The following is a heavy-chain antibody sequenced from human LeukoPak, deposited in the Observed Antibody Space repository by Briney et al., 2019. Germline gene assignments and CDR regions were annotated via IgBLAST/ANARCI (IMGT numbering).Heavy chain of an antibody. Sequence: GGSLRLSCAASGITFSSYSMNWVRQAPGKGLEWVSYISSSSSTIYYADSVKGRFTISRDNAKNSLYLQMNSLRAEDTAVYYCASGSQLRDLDHWGQGTLVTVSS. CDR1: GITFSSYS. CDR2: ISSSSSTI. J-gene: IGHJ4*02. D-gene: IGHD2-21*01. CDR3: ASGSQLRDLDH. V-gene: IGHV3-48*04.